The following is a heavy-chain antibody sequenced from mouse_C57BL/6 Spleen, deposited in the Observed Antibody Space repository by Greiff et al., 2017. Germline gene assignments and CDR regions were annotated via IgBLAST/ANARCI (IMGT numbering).Heavy chain of an antibody. J-gene: IGHJ1*03. CDR2: IYPGSGNT. CDR3: AREWLLRYFDV. CDR1: GYTFTDYY. Sequence: SGAELVRPGASVKLSCKASGYTFTDYYINWVKQRPGQGLEWIARIYPGSGNTYYNEKFKGKATLTAEKSSSTAYMQLSSLTSEDSAVYFCAREWLLRYFDVWGTGTTVTVSS. D-gene: IGHD2-3*01. V-gene: IGHV1-76*01.